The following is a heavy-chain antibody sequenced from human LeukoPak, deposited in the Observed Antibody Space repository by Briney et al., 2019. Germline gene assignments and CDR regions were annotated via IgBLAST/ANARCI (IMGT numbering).Heavy chain of an antibody. CDR3: ARLEDDYGDYEAYYYYMDV. CDR2: IYYSGST. Sequence: PSETLSLTCTVSGGSISSSTYYWGWIRQPPGKGLEWIGSIYYSGSTSYNPSLKSRVTISVDTSNNQFSLKLSSVTAADTAVYYCARLEDDYGDYEAYYYYMDVWGKGTTVTISS. V-gene: IGHV4-39*07. CDR1: GGSISSSTYY. J-gene: IGHJ6*03. D-gene: IGHD4-17*01.